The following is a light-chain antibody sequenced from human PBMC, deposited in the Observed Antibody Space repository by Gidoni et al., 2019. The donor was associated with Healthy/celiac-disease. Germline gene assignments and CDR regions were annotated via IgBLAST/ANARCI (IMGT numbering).Light chain of an antibody. CDR2: AAS. CDR3: QQSYSTPFT. CDR1: QSISCY. J-gene: IGKJ3*01. Sequence: DIQMTQSPSSLSASVGDRVTITCRASQSISCYLNWYQQEPGKAPKLLIYAASSLQSGVPSRFSGSGSGTDFTLTISSLQPEDFATYYCQQSYSTPFTFGPGTKVDIK. V-gene: IGKV1-39*01.